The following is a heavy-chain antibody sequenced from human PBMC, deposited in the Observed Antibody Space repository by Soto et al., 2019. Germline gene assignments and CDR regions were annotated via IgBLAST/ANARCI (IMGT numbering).Heavy chain of an antibody. J-gene: IGHJ4*02. Sequence: QVQLQESGPGLVKPSETLSLTCTVSGCSISSYYWSWIRQPPGKGLEWIGYIYYSGSTNYNPSLKSRVTISVDTSKNQFSLKLSSVTAADTAVYYCARGWSYGDYADYWGQGTLVTVSS. D-gene: IGHD4-17*01. CDR2: IYYSGST. CDR3: ARGWSYGDYADY. CDR1: GCSISSYY. V-gene: IGHV4-59*01.